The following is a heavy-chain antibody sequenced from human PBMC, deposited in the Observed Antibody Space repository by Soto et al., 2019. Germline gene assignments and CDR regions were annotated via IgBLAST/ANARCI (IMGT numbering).Heavy chain of an antibody. D-gene: IGHD1-7*01. V-gene: IGHV3-33*01. CDR3: ARDFTGTHEDYYYYYMDV. Sequence: PGGSLRLSCAASGFTFSSYGMHWVRQAPGKGLEWVAVIWYDGSNKYYADSVKGRFTISRDNSKNTLYLQMNSLRAEDTAVYYCARDFTGTHEDYYYYYMDVWGKGTTVTVSS. CDR1: GFTFSSYG. CDR2: IWYDGSNK. J-gene: IGHJ6*03.